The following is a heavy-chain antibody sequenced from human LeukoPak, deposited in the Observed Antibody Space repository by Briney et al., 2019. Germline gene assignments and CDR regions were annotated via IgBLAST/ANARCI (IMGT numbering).Heavy chain of an antibody. CDR3: ARVRYSSWYNWFDP. CDR2: IYYSGST. Sequence: SETLSLTCTVSGGSISSGGYYWSWIRQHPGKGLEWIGYIYYSGSTNYNPSLKSRVTMSVDTSKNQFSLKLSSVTAADTAVYYCARVRYSSWYNWFDPWGQGTLVTVSS. D-gene: IGHD6-13*01. V-gene: IGHV4-61*08. CDR1: GGSISSGGYY. J-gene: IGHJ5*02.